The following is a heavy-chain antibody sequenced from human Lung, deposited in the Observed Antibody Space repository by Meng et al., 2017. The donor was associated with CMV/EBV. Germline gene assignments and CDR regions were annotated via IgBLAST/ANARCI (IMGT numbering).Heavy chain of an antibody. CDR1: GYTFTTYY. D-gene: IGHD3-9*01. V-gene: IGHV1-46*01. Sequence: ASXXVSXKTSGYTFTTYYIHWVRQAPGQGLEWMGIINPRHGGTAYAHKFQGRVTMTRDTSTSTVYMELSSLRSEDTAVYYCARARYFDWLGFEPWGQGTXVTVSS. CDR2: INPRHGGT. J-gene: IGHJ5*02. CDR3: ARARYFDWLGFEP.